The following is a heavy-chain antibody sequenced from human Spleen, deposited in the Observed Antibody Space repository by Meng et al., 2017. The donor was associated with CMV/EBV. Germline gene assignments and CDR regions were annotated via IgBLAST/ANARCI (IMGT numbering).Heavy chain of an antibody. CDR1: GFTFSDYY. CDR3: ARDFSGSQGY. Sequence: GESLKISCAVSGFTFSDYYMSWIRQAPGKGLEWVANIMQTGKEKYSADSVKGRFTISRDNADNSLYLQMNSLRVEDTAVYYCARDFSGSQGYWGQGTLVTVSS. J-gene: IGHJ4*02. CDR2: IMQTGKEK. V-gene: IGHV3-7*01. D-gene: IGHD3-3*01.